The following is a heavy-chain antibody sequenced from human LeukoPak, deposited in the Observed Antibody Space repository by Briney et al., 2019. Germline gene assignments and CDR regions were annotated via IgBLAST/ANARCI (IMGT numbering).Heavy chain of an antibody. CDR2: IYTSGST. CDR3: ARGTVLDHYYYYMDV. CDR1: GGSISSGSYY. V-gene: IGHV4-61*02. J-gene: IGHJ6*03. D-gene: IGHD1-1*01. Sequence: PSQTLSLTCTVSGGSISSGSYYWSWIRQPAGKGLEWIGRIYTSGSTNYNPSLKSRVTISVDTSKNQFSLKLSSVTAADTAFYYCARGTVLDHYYYYMDVWGKGTTVTVSS.